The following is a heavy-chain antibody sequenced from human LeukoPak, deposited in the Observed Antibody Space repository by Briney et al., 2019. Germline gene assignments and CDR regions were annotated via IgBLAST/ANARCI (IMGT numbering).Heavy chain of an antibody. CDR2: INPSGGNT. J-gene: IGHJ4*02. CDR1: GFTFSSYG. Sequence: PGRSLRLSCAASGFTFSSYGMHWVRQAPGKGLEWVSAINPSGGNTYYADSVRGRFTISRDNSKNMLYLQMNTLRAEDTAVYYCATTKQARRYFDYWGQGTLVTVSS. CDR3: ATTKQARRYFDY. D-gene: IGHD1-1*01. V-gene: IGHV3-23*01.